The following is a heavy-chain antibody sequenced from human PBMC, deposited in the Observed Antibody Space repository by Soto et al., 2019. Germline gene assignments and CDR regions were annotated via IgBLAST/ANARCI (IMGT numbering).Heavy chain of an antibody. V-gene: IGHV1-69*06. J-gene: IGHJ6*02. CDR3: ARRLTYYDFWSGYPPYYYYYGMDV. Sequence: SVQASSRASGGTFSSCAISWVRQAPRQGLEWMGGIIPIFGTANYAQKFQGRVTITADKSTSTAYMELSSLRSEDTAVYYCARRLTYYDFWSGYPPYYYYYGMDVWGQGTTVTVSS. D-gene: IGHD3-3*01. CDR2: IIPIFGTA. CDR1: GGTFSSCA.